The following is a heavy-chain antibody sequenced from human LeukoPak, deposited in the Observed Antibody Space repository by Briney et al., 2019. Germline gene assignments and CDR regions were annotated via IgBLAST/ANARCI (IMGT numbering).Heavy chain of an antibody. CDR3: ARDGGHRNFDY. Sequence: GGSLRLSCAASGFTFSSYAMHWVRQAPGKGLEWVAVISYDGSNKYYADSVKGRFTISRDNSKNTLYLQMNSLRAEDTAVYYCARDGGHRNFDYWGQGTLVTVSS. V-gene: IGHV3-30-3*01. CDR2: ISYDGSNK. J-gene: IGHJ4*02. CDR1: GFTFSSYA. D-gene: IGHD3-16*01.